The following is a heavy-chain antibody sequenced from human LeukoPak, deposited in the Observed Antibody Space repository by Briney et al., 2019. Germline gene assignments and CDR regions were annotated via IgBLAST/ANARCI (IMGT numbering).Heavy chain of an antibody. D-gene: IGHD6-13*01. Sequence: GGSLRLSCAASGFTSDDYAMHWVRQAPGKGLEWVSGISWNSGSIGYADSVKGRFTISRDNAKNSLYLQMNSLRAEDTALYYCAKAQGIAAAGTDYWGQGTLVTVSS. CDR2: ISWNSGSI. CDR3: AKAQGIAAAGTDY. V-gene: IGHV3-9*02. J-gene: IGHJ4*02. CDR1: GFTSDDYA.